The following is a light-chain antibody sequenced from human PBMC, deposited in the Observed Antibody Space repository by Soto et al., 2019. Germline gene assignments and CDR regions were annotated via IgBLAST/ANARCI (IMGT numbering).Light chain of an antibody. J-gene: IGKJ1*01. CDR1: QSISNW. CDR3: QQYNRYS. Sequence: DIQMTQSASTLPASVGDRVTITCRASQSISNWLAWYQQKPETAPKVLIYHASNLQSGVPSRFSGSGSGTEFTLTNSSLQPDAFATYYCQQYNRYSFGQGTKLEIK. CDR2: HAS. V-gene: IGKV1-5*01.